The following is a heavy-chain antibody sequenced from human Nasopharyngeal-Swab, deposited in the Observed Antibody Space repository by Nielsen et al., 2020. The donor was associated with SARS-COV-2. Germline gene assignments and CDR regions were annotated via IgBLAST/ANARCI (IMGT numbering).Heavy chain of an antibody. D-gene: IGHD3-10*01. CDR2: IRSKANSYAT. V-gene: IGHV3-73*01. Sequence: LRLSCAASGFTFSGSAMHWVRQASGKGLEWVGRIRSKANSYATAYAASVKGRFTISRDDSKNTAYLQMNSLKTEDTAVYYCTGGVTMVRHWGQGTLVTVSS. J-gene: IGHJ4*02. CDR3: TGGVTMVRH. CDR1: GFTFSGSA.